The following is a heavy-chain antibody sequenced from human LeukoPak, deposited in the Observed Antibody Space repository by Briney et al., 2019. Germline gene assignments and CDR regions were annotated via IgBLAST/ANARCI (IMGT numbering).Heavy chain of an antibody. Sequence: SETLSLTCTVSGGSISSYYWSWIRQPPGKGLEWIGYIYYSGSTNYNPSLKSRVTISVDTSKDQFSLKLSSVTAADTAVYYCARVGRLDDSSGYNPQGSAQPKHLRNFIGVFDIWGQGTMVTVSS. V-gene: IGHV4-59*01. J-gene: IGHJ3*02. CDR3: ARVGRLDDSSGYNPQGSAQPKHLRNFIGVFDI. CDR2: IYYSGST. D-gene: IGHD3-22*01. CDR1: GGSISSYY.